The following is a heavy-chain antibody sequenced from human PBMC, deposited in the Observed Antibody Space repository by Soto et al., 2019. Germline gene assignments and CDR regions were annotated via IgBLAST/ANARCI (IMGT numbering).Heavy chain of an antibody. CDR2: IHYSGGT. J-gene: IGHJ6*03. CDR3: ARNRWDTYYYYYFMDV. V-gene: IGHV4-59*01. D-gene: IGHD1-26*01. CDR1: GGSISSYY. Sequence: PSETLSLTCTVSGGSISSYYWSWIRQPPGTGLEWIGYIHYSGGTNYNPSLKSRVTISVDTSKNQFSLNLSSVTAADTAVYYCARNRWDTYYYYYFMDVWGKGTTVTVSS.